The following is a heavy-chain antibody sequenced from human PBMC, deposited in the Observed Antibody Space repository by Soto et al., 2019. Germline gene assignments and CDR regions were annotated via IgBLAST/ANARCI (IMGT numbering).Heavy chain of an antibody. Sequence: EVQLLESGGGLVQPGGSLRLSCAASGFTFSSCWMSWVRQAPGKGLEWVANIKQDGSEKYYVDSVKGRFTISRDNAKNSLYLQMNSLRAEDTAVYYCARDSVEWLGQGDYYYYYGMDVWGQGTTVTVSS. CDR3: ARDSVEWLGQGDYYYYYGMDV. V-gene: IGHV3-7*01. J-gene: IGHJ6*02. D-gene: IGHD3-3*01. CDR1: GFTFSSCW. CDR2: IKQDGSEK.